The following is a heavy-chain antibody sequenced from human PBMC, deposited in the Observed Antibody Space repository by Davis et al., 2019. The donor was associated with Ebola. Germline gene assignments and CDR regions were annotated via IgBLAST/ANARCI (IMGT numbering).Heavy chain of an antibody. CDR3: ARVVWDSGYDRRIDY. V-gene: IGHV3-53*01. Sequence: GGSLRLSCAASGFTVSSNYMSWVRQAPGKGLEWVSVIYNGGSTYYADSVKGRFTISRDNSKNTLYLQMNSLRAEDTAVYYCARVVWDSGYDRRIDYWGQGTLVTVSS. D-gene: IGHD5-12*01. J-gene: IGHJ4*02. CDR1: GFTVSSNY. CDR2: IYNGGST.